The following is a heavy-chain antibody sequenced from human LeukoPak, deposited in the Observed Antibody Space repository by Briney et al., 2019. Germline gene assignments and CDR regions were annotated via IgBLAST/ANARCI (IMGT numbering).Heavy chain of an antibody. D-gene: IGHD1-1*01. Sequence: GGSLRLPCAASGFTFSDHYMDWVRQSPGKWLECVGRARNKANRYTTEHAPSVKGRFTVSRDDSQNSLYLQMNSLKTADTAVYYCARGSTETADYYYYGMDVWGQGTTVTVSS. CDR2: ARNKANRYTT. CDR1: GFTFSDHY. V-gene: IGHV3-72*01. CDR3: ARGSTETADYYYYGMDV. J-gene: IGHJ6*02.